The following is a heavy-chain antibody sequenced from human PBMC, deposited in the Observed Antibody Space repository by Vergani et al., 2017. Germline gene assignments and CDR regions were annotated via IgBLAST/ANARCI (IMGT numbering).Heavy chain of an antibody. CDR1: GFTFSACP. V-gene: IGHV3-49*04. CDR3: SRGRGYSFGYSYD. D-gene: IGHD5-18*01. J-gene: IGHJ4*02. CDR2: IRNKAYGGTT. Sequence: EVQLLQSGGGVIQPGGSVRLSCAASGFTFSACPMTWVRQAPGKGLEWVAFIRNKAYGGTTEYAASVKGRFTISRDDSKRLAYLQLSGLKAEDTAVYFCSRGRGYSFGYSYDWGQGILVTVSS.